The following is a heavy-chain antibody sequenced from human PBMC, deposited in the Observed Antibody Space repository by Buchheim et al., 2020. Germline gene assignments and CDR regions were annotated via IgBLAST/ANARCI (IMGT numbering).Heavy chain of an antibody. V-gene: IGHV3-21*01. CDR1: GFTFSSYS. CDR2: ISSSSSYI. J-gene: IGHJ4*02. Sequence: EVQLVESGGGLVKPGGSLRLSCAASGFTFSSYSMNWVRQAPGKGLEWVSSISSSSSYIYYADSVKGGFTISRDNAKNSLYLQMNSLRAEDTAVYYCARVASSYCSSTSCYNWDFDYWGQGTL. CDR3: ARVASSYCSSTSCYNWDFDY. D-gene: IGHD2-2*01.